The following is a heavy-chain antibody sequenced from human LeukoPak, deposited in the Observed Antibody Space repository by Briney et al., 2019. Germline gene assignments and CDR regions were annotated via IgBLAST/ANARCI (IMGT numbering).Heavy chain of an antibody. D-gene: IGHD2-2*01. CDR2: INPNSGGT. V-gene: IGHV1-2*02. CDR3: ARVCSSTSCYGKLDY. Sequence: ASVKVSCKASGFTVTGYYMHWVRQAPGQGLEWMGWINPNSGGTNYAQKFQGRVTMTRDTSISTAYMELSRLRSDDTAVYYCARVCSSTSCYGKLDYWGQGTLVTVSS. CDR1: GFTVTGYY. J-gene: IGHJ4*02.